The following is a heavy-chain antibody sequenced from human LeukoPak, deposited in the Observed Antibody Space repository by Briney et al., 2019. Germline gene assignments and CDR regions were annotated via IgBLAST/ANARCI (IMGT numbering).Heavy chain of an antibody. V-gene: IGHV1-46*01. J-gene: IGHJ4*02. CDR2: INPSGGST. Sequence: ASVKVSCKASGYTFTSYYMHWVRQAPGQGLEWMGRINPSGGSTSYAQKFQGRVTMTRDMSTRTVYMELSSLSSEDTAVYYCARDSYGMATTTYYFDYWGQGTLVTVSS. CDR1: GYTFTSYY. D-gene: IGHD5-24*01. CDR3: ARDSYGMATTTYYFDY.